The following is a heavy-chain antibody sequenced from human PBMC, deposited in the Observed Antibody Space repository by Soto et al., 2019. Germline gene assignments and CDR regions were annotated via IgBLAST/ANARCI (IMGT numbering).Heavy chain of an antibody. CDR2: IYYSEST. V-gene: IGHV4-39*01. CDR1: GGSISSSSYY. J-gene: IGHJ4*02. D-gene: IGHD6-13*01. CDR3: ARQRTENSSGWFSLFSG. Sequence: SETLSLTCTVSGGSISSSSYYWGWIRQPPGKGLEWIGSIYYSESTYYNPSLKSRVTISVDTSKNQFSLKLNSVTAADTAVYFCARQRTENSSGWFSLFSGWGQGTLVTVSS.